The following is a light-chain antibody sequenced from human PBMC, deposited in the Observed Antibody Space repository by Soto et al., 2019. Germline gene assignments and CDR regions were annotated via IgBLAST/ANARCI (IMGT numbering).Light chain of an antibody. CDR3: RQYKDYVYT. CDR1: QTVERW. J-gene: IGKJ2*01. CDR2: DVS. Sequence: DIQMTQSPSTLSASVGDRVIITCRASQTVERWMAWYQQKPGKAPKLLISDVSTLERGVPSRFSGSGSATEFTLTISGLQPDDFATYYCRQYKDYVYTFGQGTKVDI. V-gene: IGKV1-5*01.